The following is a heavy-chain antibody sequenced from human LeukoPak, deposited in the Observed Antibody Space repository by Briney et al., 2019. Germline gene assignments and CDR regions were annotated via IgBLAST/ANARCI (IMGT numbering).Heavy chain of an antibody. Sequence: SETLSLTCTVSGDSMSNSNSYWAWNRQPPGKGLEWIGSIYYDGKTYYSPSLRSRVTVSADTSKSQFSLKLSSVTAAGTAVYFCVRLQHFGDPHWGQGTLVTVST. V-gene: IGHV4-39*01. CDR2: IYYDGKT. J-gene: IGHJ4*02. CDR1: GDSMSNSNSY. D-gene: IGHD4-17*01. CDR3: VRLQHFGDPH.